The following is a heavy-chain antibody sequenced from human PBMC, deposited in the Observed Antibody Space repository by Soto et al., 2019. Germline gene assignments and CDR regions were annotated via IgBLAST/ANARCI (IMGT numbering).Heavy chain of an antibody. J-gene: IGHJ6*02. V-gene: IGHV5-51*01. CDR2: IYPGDSDT. CDR1: GYSFTSSW. Sequence: PAESLNTSCKVSGYSFTSSWIGWVLQMPGKGLEWMGIIYPGDSDTRYSPSFQGQVTISADKSISTAYLQWSSLKASDTAMYYCARHAQRNYGMDVWGQGTTVTVSS. CDR3: ARHAQRNYGMDV.